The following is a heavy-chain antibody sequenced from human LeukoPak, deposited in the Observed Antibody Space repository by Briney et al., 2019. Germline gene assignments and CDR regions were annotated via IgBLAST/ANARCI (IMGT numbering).Heavy chain of an antibody. D-gene: IGHD6-13*01. CDR3: ARHGDRYSSSWTRFDP. Sequence: SETLSLTCSVSGGSVSNYYWSWIRQPPGKGLEWIGYIYYSGSTNYNPSLKSRVTISVDTSKNQFSLKLSSVTAADTAVYYCARHGDRYSSSWTRFDPWGQGTLVTVSS. J-gene: IGHJ5*02. CDR2: IYYSGST. CDR1: GGSVSNYY. V-gene: IGHV4-59*08.